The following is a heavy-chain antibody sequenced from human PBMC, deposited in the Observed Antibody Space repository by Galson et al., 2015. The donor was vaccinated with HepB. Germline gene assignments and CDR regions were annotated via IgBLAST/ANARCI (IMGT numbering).Heavy chain of an antibody. Sequence: ETLSLTCTVSGGSISSSRYYWGWIRQPPGEGLEWIGRIYYSGSTYYNPSLKSRVTISVATSKNQFYLKLSFLTAADTAVYSCARHRGGYYDRSGYRDYWGQGTLVTVSS. D-gene: IGHD3-22*01. V-gene: IGHV4-39*01. CDR1: GGSISSSRYY. CDR2: IYYSGST. J-gene: IGHJ4*02. CDR3: ARHRGGYYDRSGYRDY.